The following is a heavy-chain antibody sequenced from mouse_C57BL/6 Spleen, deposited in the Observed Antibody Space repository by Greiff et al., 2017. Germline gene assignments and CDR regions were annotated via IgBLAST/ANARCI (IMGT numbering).Heavy chain of an antibody. CDR3: ARTGPGTAYFDY. CDR1: GYTFTNYW. Sequence: QVQLKQSGAELVRPGTSVKMSCKASGYTFTNYWIGWAKQRPGHGLEWIGDIYPGGGYTNYNEKFKGKATLTADKSSSTAYMQFSSLTSEDSAIYYCARTGPGTAYFDYWGQGTTLTVSS. V-gene: IGHV1-63*01. CDR2: IYPGGGYT. D-gene: IGHD4-1*01. J-gene: IGHJ2*01.